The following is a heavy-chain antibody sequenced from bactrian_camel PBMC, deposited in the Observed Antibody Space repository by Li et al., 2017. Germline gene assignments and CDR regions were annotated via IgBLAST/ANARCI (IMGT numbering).Heavy chain of an antibody. CDR3: AARFQGGFGYGGLCTDVPADFPY. CDR1: GYGYTTDC. Sequence: DVQLVESGGGSVKAGGSLTLSCVLSGYGYTTDCLGWFRQAPGKKREGVAALEAGRTRYADSVKGRFTTSKNTLYLQMNSLKPDDTVTYYCAARFQGGFGYGGLCTDVPADFPYWGQGTQVTVS. D-gene: IGHD5*01. CDR2: LEAGRT. V-gene: IGHV3S59*01. J-gene: IGHJ6*01.